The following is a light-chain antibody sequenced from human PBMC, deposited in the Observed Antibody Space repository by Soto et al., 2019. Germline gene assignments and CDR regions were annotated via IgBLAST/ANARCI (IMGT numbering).Light chain of an antibody. Sequence: EIVLTQSPAPLCLSPVEIATLSCRASQSVSSYLAWYQQKPGQAPRLLIYDASNRATGVLARFSGSGSGTDFTLTISSLEPEDFAVYYCQQRSNLITFGQGTRLENK. CDR2: DAS. V-gene: IGKV3-11*01. CDR3: QQRSNLIT. J-gene: IGKJ5*01. CDR1: QSVSSY.